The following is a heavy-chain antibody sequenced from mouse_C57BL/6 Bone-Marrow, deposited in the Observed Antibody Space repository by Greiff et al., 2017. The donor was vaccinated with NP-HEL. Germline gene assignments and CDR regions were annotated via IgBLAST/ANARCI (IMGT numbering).Heavy chain of an antibody. Sequence: QVQLQQSGAELVRPGTSVKVSCKASGYAFTNYLIEWVKQRPGQGLEWIGVINPGSGGTNYNEKFKGKATLTADKSSSTAYMQLSSLTSEDSAVYFCESDYYGNYWGQGTTLTVSS. D-gene: IGHD2-1*01. CDR1: GYAFTNYL. CDR2: INPGSGGT. CDR3: ESDYYGNY. V-gene: IGHV1-54*01. J-gene: IGHJ2*01.